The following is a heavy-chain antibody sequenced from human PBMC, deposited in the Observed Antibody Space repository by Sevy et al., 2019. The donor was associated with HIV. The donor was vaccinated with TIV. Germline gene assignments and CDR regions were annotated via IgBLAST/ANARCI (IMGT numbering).Heavy chain of an antibody. J-gene: IGHJ5*02. CDR1: GGSISSVNW. V-gene: IGHV4-4*02. CDR2: IYHSGST. CDR3: ARGGETPRGFDP. Sequence: SETLSLTCAVSGGSISSVNWWHWVRQPPGKGLEGIGEIYHSGSTTYNPSLKSRVTISVDNSKNQFSLELSSVTAADTAVYYCARGGETPRGFDPWGQGSLVTVSS. D-gene: IGHD3-16*01.